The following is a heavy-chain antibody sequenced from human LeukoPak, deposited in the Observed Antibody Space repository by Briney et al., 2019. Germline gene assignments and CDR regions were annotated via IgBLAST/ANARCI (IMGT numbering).Heavy chain of an antibody. Sequence: GGPLRLSCAASGFTFSSYSMNWVRQAPGKGLEWVSSISSSSSYIYYADSVKGRFTISRDNAKNSLYLQMNSLRAEDTAVYYCARGGIVVARAFDIWGQGTMVTVSS. D-gene: IGHD2-21*01. CDR3: ARGGIVVARAFDI. CDR1: GFTFSSYS. CDR2: ISSSSSYI. J-gene: IGHJ3*02. V-gene: IGHV3-21*01.